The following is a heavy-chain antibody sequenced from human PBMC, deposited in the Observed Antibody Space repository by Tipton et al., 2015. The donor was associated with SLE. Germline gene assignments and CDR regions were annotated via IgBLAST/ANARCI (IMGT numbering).Heavy chain of an antibody. CDR1: GVSVSSGSHY. CDR2: INHSGDT. J-gene: IGHJ4*02. Sequence: LRLSCTVSGVSVSSGSHYWTWIRQSPGKGLEWIGRINHSGDTDYNPSLKSRVTISADTSKKQFSLRLTSVTAADTAVYYCARQVVFDYWGQGTLVIVSS. CDR3: ARQVVFDY. V-gene: IGHV4-39*01.